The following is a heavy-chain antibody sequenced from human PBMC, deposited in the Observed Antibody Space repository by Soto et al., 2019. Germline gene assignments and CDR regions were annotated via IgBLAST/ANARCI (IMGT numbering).Heavy chain of an antibody. J-gene: IGHJ4*02. CDR2: ISGSGGST. D-gene: IGHD6-19*01. V-gene: IGHV3-23*01. CDR1: GFTFSSYA. Sequence: GGSLRLSCAASGFTFSSYAMSWVRQAPGKGLEWVSAISGSGGSTYYADSVKGRFTISRDNSKNTLYLQMNSLRAEDTAVYYFAKDSESGGWFSPSDYWGRGTLVTVSS. CDR3: AKDSESGGWFSPSDY.